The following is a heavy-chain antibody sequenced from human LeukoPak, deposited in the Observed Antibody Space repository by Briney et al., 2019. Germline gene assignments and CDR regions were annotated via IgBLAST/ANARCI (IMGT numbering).Heavy chain of an antibody. J-gene: IGHJ4*02. V-gene: IGHV1-18*01. Sequence: ASVKVSCRASGGTFSSYAISWVRQAPGQGLEWMGWISAYNGNTNYAQKLQGRVTMTTDTSTSTAYMELRSLRSDDTAVYYCARDFWGYDSSGFDYWGQGTLVTVSS. CDR3: ARDFWGYDSSGFDY. D-gene: IGHD3-22*01. CDR2: ISAYNGNT. CDR1: GGTFSSYA.